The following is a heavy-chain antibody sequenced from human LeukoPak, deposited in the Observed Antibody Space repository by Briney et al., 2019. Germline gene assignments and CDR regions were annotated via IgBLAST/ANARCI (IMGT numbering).Heavy chain of an antibody. Sequence: IGYIYYSGSTYYNPSLKSRVTISVDTSKNQFSLKLSSVTAADTAVYYCARENYCGSGSLNPWGQGTLVTVSS. CDR2: IYYSGST. CDR3: ARENYCGSGSLNP. J-gene: IGHJ5*02. V-gene: IGHV4-31*02. D-gene: IGHD3-10*01.